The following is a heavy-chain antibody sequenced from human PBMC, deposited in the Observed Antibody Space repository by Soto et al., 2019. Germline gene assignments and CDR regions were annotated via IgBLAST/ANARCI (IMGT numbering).Heavy chain of an antibody. Sequence: PGGSLRLSCAASGFTFSGSAMHWVRQASGKGLEWVGRIRSKANSYATAYAASVKGRFTISRDDSKNTAYLQMNSLKTEDTAVYYCTRLPPITIFGVVNYGMDVWGQGTTVTVS. V-gene: IGHV3-73*01. D-gene: IGHD3-3*01. CDR2: IRSKANSYAT. CDR3: TRLPPITIFGVVNYGMDV. CDR1: GFTFSGSA. J-gene: IGHJ6*02.